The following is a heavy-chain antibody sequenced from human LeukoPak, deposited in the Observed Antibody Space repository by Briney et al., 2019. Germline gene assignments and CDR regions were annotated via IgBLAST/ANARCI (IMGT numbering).Heavy chain of an antibody. Sequence: ASVKVSCKASGGTFSSYAISWVRQAPGRGLEWMGGIIPIFGTANYAQKFQGRVTITTDESTSTAYMELSSLRSEDTAVYYCARDRPGGYAFDIWGQGTMVTVSS. J-gene: IGHJ3*02. D-gene: IGHD3-16*01. CDR1: GGTFSSYA. V-gene: IGHV1-69*05. CDR3: ARDRPGGYAFDI. CDR2: IIPIFGTA.